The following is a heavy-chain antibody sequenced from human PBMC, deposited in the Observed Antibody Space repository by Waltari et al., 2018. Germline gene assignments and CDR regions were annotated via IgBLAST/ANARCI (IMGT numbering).Heavy chain of an antibody. V-gene: IGHV3-9*01. Sequence: EVQLVESGGGLVQPGRSLRLSCAASGFTFADYAMHWVRQAPGKGLEWVSGISWNSGSIGYADSVKGRFTISRDNAKNSLYLQMNSLRAEDTALYYCAKDMGKGSGWDYWGQVTLVTVSS. J-gene: IGHJ4*02. D-gene: IGHD6-19*01. CDR1: GFTFADYA. CDR2: ISWNSGSI. CDR3: AKDMGKGSGWDY.